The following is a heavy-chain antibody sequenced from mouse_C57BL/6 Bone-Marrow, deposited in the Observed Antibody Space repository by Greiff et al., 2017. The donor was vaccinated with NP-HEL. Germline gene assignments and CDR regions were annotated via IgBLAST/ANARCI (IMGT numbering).Heavy chain of an antibody. CDR2: IIYSGST. V-gene: IGHV3-8*01. J-gene: IGHJ4*01. CDR3: ARTFITTVVALDYAMDY. D-gene: IGHD1-1*01. Sequence: EVKLMESGPGLAKPSQTLSLTCSVTGYSITSDYWNWIRKFPGNKLEYMGYIIYSGSTYYNPYLKIRISITRDTSKNQYYLQLNSVTTEDTATYYCARTFITTVVALDYAMDYWGQGTSVTVSS. CDR1: GYSITSDY.